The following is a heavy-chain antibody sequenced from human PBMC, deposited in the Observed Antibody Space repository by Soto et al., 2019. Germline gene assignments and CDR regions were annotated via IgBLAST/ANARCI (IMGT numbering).Heavy chain of an antibody. J-gene: IGHJ5*02. CDR2: IYISGSS. CDR3: ARGYCSGTSCHRDWFDP. Sequence: SETLSLTYTVSGGSISNYYWSWIRQPAGKGLEWIGHIYISGSSNYNPSLKSRVTMSIDTSKNQFSLNLSSVTAADTAVYYCARGYCSGTSCHRDWFDPWGQGTPVTAPQ. D-gene: IGHD2-2*02. CDR1: GGSISNYY. V-gene: IGHV4-4*07.